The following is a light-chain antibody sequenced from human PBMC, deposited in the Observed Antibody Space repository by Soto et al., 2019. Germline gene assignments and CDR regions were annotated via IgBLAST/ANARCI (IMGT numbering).Light chain of an antibody. CDR3: QQSSNWPPIT. Sequence: EIVLTQSRGTLALSPGESATLSCRAGQSVSSSSLAWYQQKPRQAPRLLIYGAYSRATGIPDRFSGSGFGTDFTPTISSLEPEDAAVYYCQQSSNWPPITFGQGTRLEIK. CDR2: GAY. V-gene: IGKV3D-20*02. CDR1: QSVSSSS. J-gene: IGKJ5*01.